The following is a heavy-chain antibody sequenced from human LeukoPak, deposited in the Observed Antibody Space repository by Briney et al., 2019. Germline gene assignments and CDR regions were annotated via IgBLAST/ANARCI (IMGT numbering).Heavy chain of an antibody. CDR2: IGTSSSDK. V-gene: IGHV3-21*01. CDR3: ARDRSPLYYDSSGYDF. D-gene: IGHD3-22*01. Sequence: GGSLRLSCAASGFAFSSYSMTLVRQAPGKGLEWVSSIGTSSSDKAYADSVKGRFTISRDNAMKSVYLQMNSPRAEDTAVYYCARDRSPLYYDSSGYDFGGQGTLVRLL. CDR1: GFAFSSYS. J-gene: IGHJ4*02.